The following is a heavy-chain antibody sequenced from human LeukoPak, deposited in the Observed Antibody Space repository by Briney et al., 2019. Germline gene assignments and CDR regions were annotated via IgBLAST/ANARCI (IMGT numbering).Heavy chain of an antibody. D-gene: IGHD6-19*01. Sequence: GGSLRLSCAASGFTVSNYDMHWVRQATGKGLEWVSVIGIAGDTYYPGSVKGRFTISRENAKNPFYLQMNNLRAGDTAVYYCARAVAGTYFDLWGQGTLVTVSS. V-gene: IGHV3-13*01. CDR2: IGIAGDT. CDR1: GFTVSNYD. CDR3: ARAVAGTYFDL. J-gene: IGHJ4*02.